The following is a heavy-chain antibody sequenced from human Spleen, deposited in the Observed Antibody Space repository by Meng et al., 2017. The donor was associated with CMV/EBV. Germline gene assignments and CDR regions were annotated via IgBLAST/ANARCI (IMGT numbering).Heavy chain of an antibody. D-gene: IGHD2-2*01. V-gene: IGHV3-30*02. CDR1: GLSFSSYG. CDR2: IRYDESDK. CDR3: AKEYQLLTYYSYVLDV. Sequence: GGSLRLSCAASGLSFSSYGMHWVRQAPGKGLEWVAFIRYDESDKYYADSVKGRFTISRDNSKNTLYLQMNSLTPEDTAVYFCAKEYQLLTYYSYVLDVWGQGTTVTVSS. J-gene: IGHJ6*02.